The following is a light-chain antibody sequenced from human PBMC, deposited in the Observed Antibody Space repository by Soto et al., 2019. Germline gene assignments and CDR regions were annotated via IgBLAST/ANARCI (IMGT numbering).Light chain of an antibody. V-gene: IGLV2-14*01. CDR3: SSYTSSSTLV. Sequence: QSVLTQPASVSGSPGQSITISCTGTGSDVGGYNYVSWYQQHPGKAPKLMIYDVSNRPSGVSTRFSGSKSGNTASLTISGLQAEDEADYYCSSYTSSSTLVFGGGTKLTVL. CDR1: GSDVGGYNY. CDR2: DVS. J-gene: IGLJ2*01.